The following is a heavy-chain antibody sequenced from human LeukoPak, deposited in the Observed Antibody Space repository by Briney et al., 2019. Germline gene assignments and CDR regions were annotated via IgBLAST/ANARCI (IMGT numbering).Heavy chain of an antibody. J-gene: IGHJ3*02. CDR2: ISGSGGST. CDR1: GFTFSSYA. CDR3: AKFVTGYSIVDAFDI. Sequence: GGSLRLSCAASGFTFSSYAMSWVRQAPGKGLEWVSAISGSGGSTCYAESVKGRFTISRDNSKNTLYLQMNSLRAEDTAVYYCAKFVTGYSIVDAFDIWGQGTMVTVSS. D-gene: IGHD3-9*01. V-gene: IGHV3-23*01.